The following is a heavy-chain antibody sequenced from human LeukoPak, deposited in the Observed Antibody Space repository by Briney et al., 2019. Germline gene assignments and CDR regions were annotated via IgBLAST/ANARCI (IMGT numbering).Heavy chain of an antibody. CDR3: ARGGHDSGYYGMDV. CDR2: IIPMFGTA. CDR1: GGTFTRYA. D-gene: IGHD1-26*01. Sequence: ASVKVSCKASGGTFTRYAINRVRQAPGQGLEWMGGIIPMFGTANYAQKFQGRVTITADESTSTAYMELSSLRSEDTAVYYCARGGHDSGYYGMDVWGQGTTVTVSS. V-gene: IGHV1-69*01. J-gene: IGHJ6*02.